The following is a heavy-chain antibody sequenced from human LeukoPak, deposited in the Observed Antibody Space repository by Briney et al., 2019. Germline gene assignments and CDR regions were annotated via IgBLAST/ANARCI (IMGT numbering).Heavy chain of an antibody. CDR1: GGSISSGSYY. V-gene: IGHV4-39*01. J-gene: IGHJ4*02. CDR2: IYYSGST. D-gene: IGHD6-6*01. Sequence: SSETLSLTCTVSGGSISSGSYYWGWIRQPPGKGLEWIGSIYYSGSTYYNPSLKSRVTISVDTSKNQFSLKLSSVTAADTAVYYCARGDSSSPDYWGQGTLVTVSS. CDR3: ARGDSSSPDY.